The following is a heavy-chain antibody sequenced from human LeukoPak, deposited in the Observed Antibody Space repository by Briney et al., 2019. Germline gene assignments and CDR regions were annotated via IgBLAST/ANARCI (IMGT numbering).Heavy chain of an antibody. J-gene: IGHJ4*02. Sequence: TGGSLRLSCAASGFTFSRYSMNWVRQAPGKGLEWVSFISTFSNTIYYADFVKGRFTISRDNAKNSLYLQMSSLRVEDTAVYYCARDYDEYGGYWGQGTLVTVSS. V-gene: IGHV3-48*01. CDR1: GFTFSRYS. CDR3: ARDYDEYGGY. D-gene: IGHD4-17*01. CDR2: ISTFSNTI.